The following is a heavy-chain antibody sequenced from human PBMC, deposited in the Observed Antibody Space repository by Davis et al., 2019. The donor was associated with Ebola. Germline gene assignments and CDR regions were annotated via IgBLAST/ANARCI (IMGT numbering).Heavy chain of an antibody. V-gene: IGHV4-59*01. CDR3: AGGGGFGYPGEENFDY. J-gene: IGHJ4*02. CDR2: IYYSGST. D-gene: IGHD3-10*01. Sequence: MPSETLSLTCTVSGGPISSYYWSWIRQPPGKGLEWIGYIYYSGSTNYNPSLKSRVTISVDTSKKQFSLKLRSVPAADRAVYYCAGGGGFGYPGEENFDYWGQGTLVTVSS. CDR1: GGPISSYY.